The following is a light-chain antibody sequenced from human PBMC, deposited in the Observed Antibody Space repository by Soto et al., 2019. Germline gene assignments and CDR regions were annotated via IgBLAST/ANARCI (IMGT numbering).Light chain of an antibody. V-gene: IGLV1-44*01. J-gene: IGLJ2*01. Sequence: HFVLTQPPSASGTPGQRVTISCSGSNISIGSNPVHWYQQLPGTAPKLLIHNNNQRPSGVPDRFSGSKSGTSASLAISGLQSEDEAAYYCAAWDDSLNGVLFGGGTKVTAL. CDR2: NNN. CDR1: NISIGSNP. CDR3: AAWDDSLNGVL.